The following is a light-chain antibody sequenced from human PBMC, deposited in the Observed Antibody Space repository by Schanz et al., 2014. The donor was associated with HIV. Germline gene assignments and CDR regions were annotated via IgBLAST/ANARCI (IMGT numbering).Light chain of an antibody. CDR2: DVS. J-gene: IGLJ2*01. V-gene: IGLV2-14*01. Sequence: QSALTQPASVSGSPGQSITISCTGTSSDVGGYNYVSWYQQHPGKAPKLMIYDVSNRPSGVSNRFSGSKSGNTASLTISGLQADDEGDYYCSSYTTNRTMAFGGGTKLTVL. CDR3: SSYTTNRTMA. CDR1: SSDVGGYNY.